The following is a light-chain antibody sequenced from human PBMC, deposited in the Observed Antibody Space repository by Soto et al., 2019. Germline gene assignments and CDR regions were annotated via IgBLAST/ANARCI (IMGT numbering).Light chain of an antibody. Sequence: DIHLSQSPSTLSASVGDRVTITCRASHSISILLAWYQQKPGKAPNLLIYATSTLETGVSSRFSGSGSGTEFTLTTSSLQPDDSATYYCQHYIDFSWTFGQGTKVEIK. CDR2: ATS. CDR3: QHYIDFSWT. CDR1: HSISIL. J-gene: IGKJ1*01. V-gene: IGKV1-5*03.